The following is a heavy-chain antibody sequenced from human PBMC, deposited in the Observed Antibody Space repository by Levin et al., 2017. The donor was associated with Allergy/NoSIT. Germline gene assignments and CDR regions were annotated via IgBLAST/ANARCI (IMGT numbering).Heavy chain of an antibody. CDR1: GFRFSTYD. D-gene: IGHD3-3*01. Sequence: GGSLRLSCAASGFRFSTYDINWVRQAPGKGLEWLSYISSSGSSIYYADSVKGRFTISRDNAKSSLYLQMNSLRAEDTAVYYCARDFGGRVPRVPRTFDSWGQGTMVSVSS. J-gene: IGHJ3*02. CDR2: ISSSGSSI. CDR3: ARDFGGRVPRVPRTFDS. V-gene: IGHV3-48*01.